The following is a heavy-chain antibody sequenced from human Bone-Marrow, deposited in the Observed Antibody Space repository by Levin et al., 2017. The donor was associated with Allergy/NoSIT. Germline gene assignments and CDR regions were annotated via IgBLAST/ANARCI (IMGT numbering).Heavy chain of an antibody. Sequence: GGSLRLSCAVSGFTVTDARMNWVRQAPGKGLEWVGRIKSKADGGTTDYAAPVKGRFTISRDDSKNTVFLHMNSLKTEDTAVYYCTPYSYGAYWGQGTLVTVSS. V-gene: IGHV3-15*07. CDR3: TPYSYGAY. CDR1: GFTVTDAR. D-gene: IGHD5-18*01. J-gene: IGHJ4*02. CDR2: IKSKADGGTT.